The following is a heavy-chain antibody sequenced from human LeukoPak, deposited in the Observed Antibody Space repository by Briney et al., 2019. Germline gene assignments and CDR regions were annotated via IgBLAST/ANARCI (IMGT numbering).Heavy chain of an antibody. J-gene: IGHJ4*02. Sequence: SETLSLTCTVSGGSISSSSYYWGWIRQPPGTGLEWLGSIYYSGSTYYNPSLKSRVTISVDTSKNQFSLKLSSVTAADTAVYYCARRGWAAAGYLSYYFDYWGQGTLVTVSS. CDR3: ARRGWAAAGYLSYYFDY. V-gene: IGHV4-39*01. D-gene: IGHD6-13*01. CDR1: GGSISSSSYY. CDR2: IYYSGST.